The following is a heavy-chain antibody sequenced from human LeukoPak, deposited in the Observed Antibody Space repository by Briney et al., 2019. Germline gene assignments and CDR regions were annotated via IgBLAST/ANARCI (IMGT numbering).Heavy chain of an antibody. CDR3: ASPGYCSGGSCYGLYCFDY. J-gene: IGHJ4*02. V-gene: IGHV4-39*01. CDR2: IYYSGST. Sequence: SETLSPTCSVSGGSISSSSYYWGWIRQPPGKGLEWIGSIYYSGSTYYNPSLKSRATISVDTSKNQFSLKLSSVTAADTAVYYCASPGYCSGGSCYGLYCFDYWGQGTLVTVSS. CDR1: GGSISSSSYY. D-gene: IGHD2-15*01.